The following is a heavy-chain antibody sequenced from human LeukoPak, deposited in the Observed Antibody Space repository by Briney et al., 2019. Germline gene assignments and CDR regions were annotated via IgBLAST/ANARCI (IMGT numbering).Heavy chain of an antibody. CDR2: IKQDGTEK. Sequence: PGGSLRLSCAASGFSFTTYWMGWVRQAPGKGLEWVANIKQDGTEKYYVDSVKGRFTISRDNAKNSLYLQMNSLRAEDTAVYYCASGHGDLFDYWGQGTLVTVSS. V-gene: IGHV3-7*01. CDR1: GFSFTTYW. J-gene: IGHJ4*02. D-gene: IGHD4-17*01. CDR3: ASGHGDLFDY.